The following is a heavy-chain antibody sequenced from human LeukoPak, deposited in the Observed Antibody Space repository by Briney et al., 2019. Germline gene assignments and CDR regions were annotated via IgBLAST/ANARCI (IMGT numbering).Heavy chain of an antibody. J-gene: IGHJ4*02. Sequence: GGSLRLSCAASGFSVSTNYMSWVRQAPGKGLEWVSVIYSGGSTYYADSVKGRFTISRDNSKNTLSLQMSSLRAEDTALYYCAKEVEMATRGLYDYWGQGTLVTVSS. CDR3: AKEVEMATRGLYDY. V-gene: IGHV3-53*01. D-gene: IGHD5-24*01. CDR1: GFSVSTNY. CDR2: IYSGGST.